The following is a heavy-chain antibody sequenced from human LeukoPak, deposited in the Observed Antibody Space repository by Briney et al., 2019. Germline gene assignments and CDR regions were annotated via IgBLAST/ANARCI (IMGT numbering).Heavy chain of an antibody. Sequence: ASVTVSCTASGYTFTGFGINWVRQAPGQGLEWMGWISGYNDNTHYAKKFQGRVTLTTDTPTNTAYMELRSLRSDDTAVYYCARDGTSTDDYWGQGTLVTVSS. D-gene: IGHD1-7*01. CDR1: GYTFTGFG. CDR3: ARDGTSTDDY. J-gene: IGHJ4*02. CDR2: ISGYNDNT. V-gene: IGHV1-18*01.